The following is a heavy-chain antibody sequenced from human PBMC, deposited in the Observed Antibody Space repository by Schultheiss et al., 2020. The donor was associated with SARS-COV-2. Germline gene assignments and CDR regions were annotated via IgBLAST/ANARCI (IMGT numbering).Heavy chain of an antibody. Sequence: SETLSLTCTVSGGSITSGAYYWSWIRQHPGKGLEYIGHIYNSGSPAYNPSLKSRVAISKDTSKNQVSLKLTSVTAADTAVYYCARVFGVTGTDYWGQGTLVTVSS. CDR1: GGSITSGAYY. D-gene: IGHD1-20*01. CDR2: IYNSGSP. V-gene: IGHV4-31*03. CDR3: ARVFGVTGTDY. J-gene: IGHJ4*02.